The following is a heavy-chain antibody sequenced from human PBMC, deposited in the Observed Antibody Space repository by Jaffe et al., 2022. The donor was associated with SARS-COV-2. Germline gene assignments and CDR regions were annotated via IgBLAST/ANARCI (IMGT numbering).Heavy chain of an antibody. J-gene: IGHJ4*02. Sequence: EVQLVESGGVVVQPGGSLRLSCAASGFTFGDYTMHWVRQAPGKGLEWVSLITWDGGSTYYADSVKGRFTISRDNSKNSLYLQMNSLRTEDTALYYCGKDLADSYLLDYWGQGTQVTVSS. D-gene: IGHD3-10*01. V-gene: IGHV3-43*01. CDR1: GFTFGDYT. CDR3: GKDLADSYLLDY. CDR2: ITWDGGST.